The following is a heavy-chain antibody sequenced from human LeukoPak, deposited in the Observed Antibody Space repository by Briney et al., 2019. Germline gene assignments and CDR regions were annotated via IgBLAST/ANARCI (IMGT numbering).Heavy chain of an antibody. CDR2: ISSSRSYI. D-gene: IGHD3-9*01. V-gene: IGHV3-21*01. CDR1: GFTFSSYS. Sequence: GGSLRLSCAASGFTFSSYSMNWVRQAPGKGLEWVSSISSSRSYIYYADSLKGRFTISSGNAKNSLYLQMNSLRAEDTAVYFRARTYYDILTGYNPYFDYWGQGTLVTVSS. J-gene: IGHJ4*02. CDR3: ARTYYDILTGYNPYFDY.